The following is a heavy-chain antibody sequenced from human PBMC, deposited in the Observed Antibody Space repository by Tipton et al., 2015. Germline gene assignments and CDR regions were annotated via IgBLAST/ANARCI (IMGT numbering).Heavy chain of an antibody. V-gene: IGHV3-23*01. J-gene: IGHJ4*02. CDR1: GFTFSSYA. CDR3: AKEPPRGTSASCCDY. CDR2: ISGSGGST. D-gene: IGHD1-26*01. Sequence: SLRLSCVASGFTFSSYAMSWVRQAPGKGLEWVSAISGSGGSTYYADSVKGRFTISRDNSKNTLYLQMTNLRAEDTAVYYCAKEPPRGTSASCCDYWGQGTLVTVSS.